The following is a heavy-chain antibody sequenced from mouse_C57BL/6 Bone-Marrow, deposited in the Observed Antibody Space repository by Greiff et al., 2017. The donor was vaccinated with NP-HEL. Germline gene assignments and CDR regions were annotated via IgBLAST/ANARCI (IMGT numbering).Heavy chain of an antibody. CDR1: GYSITSGYY. CDR2: ISYDGSN. J-gene: IGHJ2*01. D-gene: IGHD1-1*01. Sequence: ESGPGLVKPSQSLSLTCSVTGYSITSGYYWNWIRQFPGNKLEWMGYISYDGSNNYNPSLKNRISITRDTSKNQFFLKLNSVTTEDTATYYCAREGNYVNWGQGTTLTVSS. CDR3: AREGNYVN. V-gene: IGHV3-6*01.